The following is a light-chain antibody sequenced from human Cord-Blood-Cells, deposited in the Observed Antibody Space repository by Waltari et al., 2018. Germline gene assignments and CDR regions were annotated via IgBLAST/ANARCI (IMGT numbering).Light chain of an antibody. J-gene: IGLJ3*02. CDR3: CSYAGSYTWV. CDR2: YVS. V-gene: IGLV2-11*01. CDR1: SSDVGGYNY. Sequence: QSALTQPRSVSGSPGQSVTISCTGTSSDVGGYNYVSWYQQHPGNAPKLMLYYVSQRPSGVPDRFSGSKSGNTASLTISGLQAEDEADYYCCSYAGSYTWVFGGGTKLTVL.